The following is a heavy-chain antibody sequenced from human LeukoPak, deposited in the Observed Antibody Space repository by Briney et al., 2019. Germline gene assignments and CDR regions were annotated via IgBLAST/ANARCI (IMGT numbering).Heavy chain of an antibody. CDR3: ARVLRDWNEYYYYYMDV. CDR1: GGSFSGYY. V-gene: IGHV4-34*01. J-gene: IGHJ6*03. CDR2: INHSGST. D-gene: IGHD1-1*01. Sequence: SETLSLTCAVYGGSFSGYYWSWIRQPPGKGLEWIGEINHSGSTNYNPSLKSRVTISVDTSKNQFSLKLSSVTAADTAVYYCARVLRDWNEYYYYYMDVWGKGTTVTISS.